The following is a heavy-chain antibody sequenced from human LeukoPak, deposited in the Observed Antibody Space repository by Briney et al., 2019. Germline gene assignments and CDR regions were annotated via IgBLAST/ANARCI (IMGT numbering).Heavy chain of an antibody. D-gene: IGHD3-22*01. CDR2: IYPNRGGT. CDR1: GYTFTDYY. J-gene: IGHJ4*02. V-gene: IGHV1-2*02. CDR3: ARAYDGSGNLDY. Sequence: ASVKVSCQGSGYTFTDYYMHWVRQAPGQGLEWMGWIYPNRGGTNYAQKFQGRVTMTRDTSINTAYMELSRLRSDDTAVYYCARAYDGSGNLDYWGQGTLVTVSS.